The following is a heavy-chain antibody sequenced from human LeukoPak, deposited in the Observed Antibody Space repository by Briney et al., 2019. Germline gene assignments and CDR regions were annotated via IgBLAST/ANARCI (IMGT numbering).Heavy chain of an antibody. CDR1: GGSFSGYY. V-gene: IGHV4-34*01. Sequence: PSETLSLTCAVYGGSFSGYYWSWIRQPPGKGLEWIGEINHSGSTNYNPSLKSRVTISVDTSKNQFSLKLSSVTAADTAVYYCARAGITVSNLDYWGQGTLVTVSS. D-gene: IGHD4-17*01. CDR2: INHSGST. J-gene: IGHJ4*02. CDR3: ARAGITVSNLDY.